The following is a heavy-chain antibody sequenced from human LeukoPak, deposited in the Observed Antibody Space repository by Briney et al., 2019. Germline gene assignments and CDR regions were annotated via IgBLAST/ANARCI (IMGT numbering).Heavy chain of an antibody. D-gene: IGHD6-19*01. J-gene: IGHJ2*01. CDR3: ARDRHSSGWYPPDWYFDL. V-gene: IGHV3-11*06. CDR1: GFTFSDHY. CDR2: ITSSSYT. Sequence: PGGSLRLSCAASGFTFSDHYMNWIRQAPGKGLEWVSYITSSSYTNYADSVKGRFTISRDNAKNSLYLQMNSLRAEDTAVYYCARDRHSSGWYPPDWYFDLWGRGTLVTVSS.